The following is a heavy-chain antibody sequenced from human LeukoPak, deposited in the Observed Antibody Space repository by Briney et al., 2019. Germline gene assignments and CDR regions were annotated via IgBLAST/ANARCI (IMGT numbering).Heavy chain of an antibody. CDR2: INHSGST. Sequence: PSETLSLTCAVYGGSFSGYYWSWIRQPPGKGLEWIGEINHSGSTNYNPSLKSRVTISVDTSKNQFSLKLSSVTAADTAVYYCARDRYSYGYGNWFDPWGQGTLVTVSS. CDR3: ARDRYSYGYGNWFDP. J-gene: IGHJ5*02. D-gene: IGHD5-18*01. V-gene: IGHV4-34*01. CDR1: GGSFSGYY.